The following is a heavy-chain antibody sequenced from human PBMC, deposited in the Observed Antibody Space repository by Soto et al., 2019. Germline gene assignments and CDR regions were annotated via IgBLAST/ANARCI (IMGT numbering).Heavy chain of an antibody. J-gene: IGHJ5*02. Sequence: EVQLLESGGSFIQSGGSLRLSCAASGFTFSDYAMTWVRQAPGKGLEWGSGISGDGAMSHYGVSVQGRFSISRDNSRNTLYLDMNSLSADDTARYFCAKTAVGGDLVPLQAINWFDPWGQGTLVTVSS. CDR3: AKTAVGGDLVPLQAINWFDP. CDR1: GFTFSDYA. CDR2: ISGDGAMS. D-gene: IGHD2-8*01. V-gene: IGHV3-23*01.